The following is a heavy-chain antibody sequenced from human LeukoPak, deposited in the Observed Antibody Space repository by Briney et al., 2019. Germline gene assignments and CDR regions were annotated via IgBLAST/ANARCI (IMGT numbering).Heavy chain of an antibody. CDR3: ARFAYCGGHCWYYFDY. V-gene: IGHV4-59*01. Sequence: SETLSLTCTVSGGSISSYHWSWIRQPPGKGLEWIGYIYSSGSTNYNPSLKSRITISVDTSKNQFSLKLSSVTAADTAVYYCARFAYCGGHCWYYFDYWGQGSLVTVSS. J-gene: IGHJ4*02. CDR1: GGSISSYH. D-gene: IGHD2-21*02. CDR2: IYSSGST.